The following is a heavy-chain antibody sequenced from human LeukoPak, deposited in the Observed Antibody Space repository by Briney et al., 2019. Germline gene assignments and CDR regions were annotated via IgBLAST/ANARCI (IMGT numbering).Heavy chain of an antibody. CDR2: INPNSGDT. CDR1: GYTFTDYY. CDR3: ARGDGSGGNFVDS. D-gene: IGHD4-23*01. V-gene: IGHV1-2*06. J-gene: IGHJ4*02. Sequence: ASVKVSCKASGYTFTDYYMHWVRQAPGQGLEWMGRINPNSGDTSYAQNFQGRVTMTRDTSISTAYIELSRLRSDDTAVYYCARGDGSGGNFVDSWGQGTLVTVSS.